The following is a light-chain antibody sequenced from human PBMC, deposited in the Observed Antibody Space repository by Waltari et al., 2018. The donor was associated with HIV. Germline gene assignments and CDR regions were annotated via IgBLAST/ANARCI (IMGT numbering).Light chain of an antibody. CDR2: AVS. CDR1: SSDVGGYNF. CDR3: SSYAGSNNLV. J-gene: IGLJ2*01. Sequence: QSALTQPPSASGSPGQSVTISCTGTSSDVGGYNFVSWYQQHPGKAPKLMIFAVSKRPSGVPDRCSGSKSANTASLTVSGLQAEDEADYYCSSYAGSNNLVFGGGTKLTVL. V-gene: IGLV2-8*01.